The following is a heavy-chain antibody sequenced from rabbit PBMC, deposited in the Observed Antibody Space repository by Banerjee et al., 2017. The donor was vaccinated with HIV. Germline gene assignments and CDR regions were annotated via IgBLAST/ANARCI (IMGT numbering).Heavy chain of an antibody. CDR3: ARGVGSTYAYAFNL. J-gene: IGHJ4*01. Sequence: QQQLEESGGGLVKPGGTLTLTCKASGIDFSSYYYMCWVRQAPGKGLEWIGCIDAGSGSAYYASWVKSRFTISKTSSTTVTLQMTSLTAADTATYFCARGVGSTYAYAFNLWGPGTLVTVS. V-gene: IGHV1S45*01. D-gene: IGHD8-1*01. CDR1: GIDFSSYYY. CDR2: IDAGSGSA.